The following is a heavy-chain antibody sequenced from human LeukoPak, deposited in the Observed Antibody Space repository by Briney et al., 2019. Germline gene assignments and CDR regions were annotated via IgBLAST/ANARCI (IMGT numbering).Heavy chain of an antibody. CDR1: GFTFSTYA. J-gene: IGHJ4*02. CDR2: ITHSGDA. V-gene: IGHV3-23*01. D-gene: IGHD3/OR15-3a*01. CDR3: AVEGFLLDLDF. Sequence: GGSLRLPCAASGFTFSTYAMRWVRQAPGKGLEWVSSITHSGDAYYPDCVKGRFTISRDNSQSTVYLQMSSLRVDDTAIYYCAVEGFLLDLDFWGQGTLVTVSS.